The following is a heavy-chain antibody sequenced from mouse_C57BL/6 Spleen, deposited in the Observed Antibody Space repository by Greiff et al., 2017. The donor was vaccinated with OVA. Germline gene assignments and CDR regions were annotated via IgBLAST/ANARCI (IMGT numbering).Heavy chain of an antibody. CDR2: IFPGSGGT. CDR3: ARGYYGSCRYYYAMDD. CDR1: GYTFTGSW. V-gene: IGHV1-9*01. Sequence: QVTLKVSGAELMKPGASVKLSCKATGYTFTGSWIEWVKQRPGHGLEWIGEIFPGSGGTNYNEKFKGKATFTADTSSNTAYMQLSSLTTEDCAIYDCARGYYGSCRYYYAMDDWGQGTPVTVSS. J-gene: IGHJ4*01. D-gene: IGHD1-1*01.